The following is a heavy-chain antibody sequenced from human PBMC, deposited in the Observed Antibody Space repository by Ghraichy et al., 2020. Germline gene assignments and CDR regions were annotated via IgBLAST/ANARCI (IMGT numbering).Heavy chain of an antibody. CDR1: GYTFTGYY. V-gene: IGHV1-2*02. J-gene: IGHJ6*03. D-gene: IGHD5/OR15-5a*01. Sequence: ASVKVSCRASGYTFTGYYLHWVRQAPGQGLEWVGWINPNIGATKYAQKFQGRVTMTMDTSISTAYMELISLRSDDTAVYYCARGPTSTYYYSYSRDVWGKGTTVTVSS. CDR2: INPNIGAT. CDR3: ARGPTSTYYYSYSRDV.